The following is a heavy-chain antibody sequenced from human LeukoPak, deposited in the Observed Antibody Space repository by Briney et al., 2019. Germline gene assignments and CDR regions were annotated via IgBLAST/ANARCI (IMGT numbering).Heavy chain of an antibody. CDR1: GGSISSYY. CDR2: IYYSGST. J-gene: IGHJ4*02. CDR3: ARGSIAVAGTVDY. V-gene: IGHV4-59*01. Sequence: SETLSLACTVSGGSISSYYWSWIRQPPGKGLEWIGYIYYSGSTNYNPSLKGRVTISVDTSKNQFSLKLSSVTAADTAVYYCARGSIAVAGTVDYWGQGTLVTVSS. D-gene: IGHD6-19*01.